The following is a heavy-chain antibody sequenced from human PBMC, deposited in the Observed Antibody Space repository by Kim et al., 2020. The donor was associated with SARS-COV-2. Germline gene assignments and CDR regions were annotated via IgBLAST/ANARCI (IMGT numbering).Heavy chain of an antibody. J-gene: IGHJ4*02. CDR3: ARGLGLLYYFEY. Sequence: ASVKVSCKTSGYSFTRYYIHWVRRAPGQGLEWLGAITPSSGAARFAQKFQGRVTMSRDTSTSTVYMELSGLTSEDTAVYSCARGLGLLYYFEYWGQGTLVTVSS. D-gene: IGHD2-15*01. CDR1: GYSFTRYY. V-gene: IGHV1-46*01. CDR2: ITPSSGAA.